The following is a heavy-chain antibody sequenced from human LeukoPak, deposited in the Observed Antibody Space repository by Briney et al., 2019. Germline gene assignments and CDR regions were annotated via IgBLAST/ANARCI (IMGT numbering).Heavy chain of an antibody. V-gene: IGHV3-33*06. D-gene: IGHD2-2*01. J-gene: IGHJ4*02. Sequence: GGSLRLSCAASGFTFSSYGMHWVRQAPGKGLEWVAVIWYDGSNKYYADSVKGRFTISRDNSKNTLCLQMNSLRAEDTAVYYCANGYCSSTSCSSFDYWGQGTLVTVSS. CDR2: IWYDGSNK. CDR3: ANGYCSSTSCSSFDY. CDR1: GFTFSSYG.